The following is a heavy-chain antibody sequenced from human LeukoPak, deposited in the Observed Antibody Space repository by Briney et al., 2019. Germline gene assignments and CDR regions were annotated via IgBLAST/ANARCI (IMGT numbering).Heavy chain of an antibody. Sequence: PSETLSLTCTVSGGSISSYYWSWIRQPAGKGLEWIGRIYTSGSTNYNPSLKSRVTMSVDTSKNQFSLKLSSVTAADTAVYYCAREGRSAILSWYQLPSLIYFYFYMDVWGKGTTVTVSS. D-gene: IGHD2-2*01. CDR3: AREGRSAILSWYQLPSLIYFYFYMDV. J-gene: IGHJ6*03. CDR1: GGSISSYY. V-gene: IGHV4-4*07. CDR2: IYTSGST.